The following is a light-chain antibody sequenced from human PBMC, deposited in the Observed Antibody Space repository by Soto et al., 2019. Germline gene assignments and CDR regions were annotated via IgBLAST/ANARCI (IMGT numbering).Light chain of an antibody. V-gene: IGKV4-1*01. J-gene: IGKJ2*02. Sequence: DIVMTQSPDSLAVSLGERATINCKSSQSVLYSSNNKNYLAWYQQKPGQPPKLLIYWASTRESGVPDRFSGSGSGKDLTLTISSLQAEDVAVYYCQQYYSTPRTFGQGTKLEIK. CDR1: QSVLYSSNNKNY. CDR3: QQYYSTPRT. CDR2: WAS.